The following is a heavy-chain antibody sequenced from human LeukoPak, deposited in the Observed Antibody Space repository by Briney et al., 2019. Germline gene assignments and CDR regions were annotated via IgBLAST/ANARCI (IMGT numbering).Heavy chain of an antibody. CDR3: ASHTSGSSPFDP. D-gene: IGHD1-26*01. CDR1: GFTFSSYW. CDR2: INSDGSRT. Sequence: GGSLRLSCAASGFTFSSYWMHWVRQAPGKGLVWVSRINSDGSRTSYVDSVKGRFTISRDNAKNTLYLQMNSLRAEDTAVYYCASHTSGSSPFDPWGQGTLVTVSS. J-gene: IGHJ5*02. V-gene: IGHV3-74*01.